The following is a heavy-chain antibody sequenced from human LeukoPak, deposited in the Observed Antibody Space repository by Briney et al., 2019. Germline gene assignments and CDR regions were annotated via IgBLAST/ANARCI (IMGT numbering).Heavy chain of an antibody. CDR3: ARDRYYGPVDY. Sequence: ASVKVSCKASGYSLTTYYMHWVRQAPGQGLEWMAIINPSGGSTNYAQKFQGRVTMTRDTPTNTVYMELRSLRSDDTAVYYCARDRYYGPVDYWGQGTLVTVSS. CDR1: GYSLTTYY. D-gene: IGHD3-10*01. V-gene: IGHV1-46*01. CDR2: INPSGGST. J-gene: IGHJ4*02.